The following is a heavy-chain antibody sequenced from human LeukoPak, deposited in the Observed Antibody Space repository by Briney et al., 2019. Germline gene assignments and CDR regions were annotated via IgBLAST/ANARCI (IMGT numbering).Heavy chain of an antibody. Sequence: PGGSLRLSCATSGFSFNRRGMNWVRHPPGKGLEWVSYISPRSETIYYAESVKGRFTVSRDDSKGSLYLQMHTLRAEDTAVYYCARIDGPTVFTYYMDLWGKGTTVTVAS. J-gene: IGHJ6*03. CDR1: GFSFNRRG. CDR2: ISPRSETI. V-gene: IGHV3-48*04. CDR3: ARIDGPTVFTYYMDL. D-gene: IGHD3-16*01.